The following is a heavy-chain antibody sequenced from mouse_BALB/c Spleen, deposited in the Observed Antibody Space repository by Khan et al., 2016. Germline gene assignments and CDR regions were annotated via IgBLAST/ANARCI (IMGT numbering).Heavy chain of an antibody. CDR3: GSRTYYVGRYYFDY. D-gene: IGHD1-1*02. CDR2: ISFSGST. CDR1: GYSITSDYA. J-gene: IGHJ2*01. Sequence: EVQLVESGPGLVRPSQSLSLTCTVTGYSITSDYAWNWIRQFPGNRLEWMGYISFSGSTRYNPSLKSRISITRDISKNQFFLQLNSVTTEDTATYYCGSRTYYVGRYYFDYWGRGTTLTVSS. V-gene: IGHV3-2*02.